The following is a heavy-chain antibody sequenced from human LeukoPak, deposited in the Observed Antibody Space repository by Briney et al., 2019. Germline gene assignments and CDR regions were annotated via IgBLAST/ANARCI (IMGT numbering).Heavy chain of an antibody. CDR2: ISWNSGSI. J-gene: IGHJ4*02. Sequence: GGSLRLSCAASGFTFDDYAMHWVRHAPGKGLEWVSGISWNSGSIGYADSVKGRFTISRDNAKNSLYLQMNSLRAEDTALYYCAKDTGLGYCSGGSCSQRGYYFDYWGQGTLVTVSS. CDR1: GFTFDDYA. V-gene: IGHV3-9*01. CDR3: AKDTGLGYCSGGSCSQRGYYFDY. D-gene: IGHD2-15*01.